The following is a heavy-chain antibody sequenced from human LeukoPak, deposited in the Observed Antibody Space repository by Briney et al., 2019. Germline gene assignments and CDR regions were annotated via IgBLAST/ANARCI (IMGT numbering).Heavy chain of an antibody. J-gene: IGHJ4*02. CDR1: GYNFAGYY. D-gene: IGHD2-21*01. CDR2: INPKTSGT. CDR3: ARGALPGFIDY. Sequence: ASVKVSCKASGYNFAGYYIHWVRQAPGQGLQWMGWINPKTSGTSIAERFQGRVTLTRDVSATTAYMELNSLTSDDTAVYFCARGALPGFIDYWGQGTLVTVSS. V-gene: IGHV1-2*02.